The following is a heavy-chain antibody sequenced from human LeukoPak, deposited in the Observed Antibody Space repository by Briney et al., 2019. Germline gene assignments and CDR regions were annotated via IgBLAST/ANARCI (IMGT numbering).Heavy chain of an antibody. Sequence: GGSLRLSCVASGFTSSAFWMSWVRRPPGKGLEWVANIKKDGSEKEYVDSVKGRFSIFRDNAKNSVFLQMNSLRAEDTAVYYCARPRSYFHMDVWGKGTTVTVSS. CDR1: GFTSSAFW. V-gene: IGHV3-7*01. J-gene: IGHJ6*03. CDR2: IKKDGSEK. CDR3: ARPRSYFHMDV.